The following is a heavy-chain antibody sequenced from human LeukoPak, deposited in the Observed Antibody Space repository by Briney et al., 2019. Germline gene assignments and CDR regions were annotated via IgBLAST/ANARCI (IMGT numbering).Heavy chain of an antibody. CDR1: GGSISSSNW. J-gene: IGHJ4*02. D-gene: IGHD3-16*01. Sequence: SETLSLTCAVSGGSISSSNWWGWVRQPPGKGLEWIGEINHSGSTNYNPSLKSRVTISVDTSKNQFSLKLSSVTAADTAVYYCARSHVVWGRIPIDYWGQGTLVTVSS. V-gene: IGHV4-4*02. CDR2: INHSGST. CDR3: ARSHVVWGRIPIDY.